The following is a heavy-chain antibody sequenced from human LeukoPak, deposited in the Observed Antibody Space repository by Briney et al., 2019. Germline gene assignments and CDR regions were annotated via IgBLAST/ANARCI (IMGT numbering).Heavy chain of an antibody. D-gene: IGHD4-23*01. J-gene: IGHJ4*02. CDR1: GYTFTDFY. V-gene: IGHV1-46*01. Sequence: GASVKVSCKASGYTFTDFYIHWVRQAPGQGLEWMGIINPHGGTTVYAQSFQGRVTVTRDTSTTTAYMELHSLRSDDTAVYYCARSDYGGNSVCAFWGQGTLVTVPS. CDR3: ARSDYGGNSVCAF. CDR2: INPHGGTT.